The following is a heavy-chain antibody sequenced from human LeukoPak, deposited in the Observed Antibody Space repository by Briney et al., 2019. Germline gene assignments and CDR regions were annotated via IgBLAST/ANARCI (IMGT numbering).Heavy chain of an antibody. V-gene: IGHV3-33*06. J-gene: IGHJ4*02. D-gene: IGHD6-19*01. CDR1: GFTFSSYS. Sequence: GGSLRLSCAASGFTFSSYSMHWVRQAPGKGLEWVAVIWYDGSNKYYADSVKGRFTISRDNSKNTLYLQMNSLRAEDTAVYYCAKDEGSGWYYFDYWGQGSLVTVSS. CDR3: AKDEGSGWYYFDY. CDR2: IWYDGSNK.